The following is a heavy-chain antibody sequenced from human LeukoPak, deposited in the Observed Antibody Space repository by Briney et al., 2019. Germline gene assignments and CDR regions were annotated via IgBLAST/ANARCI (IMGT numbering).Heavy chain of an antibody. D-gene: IGHD1/OR15-1a*01. CDR2: NSGSGGTT. V-gene: IGHV3-48*03. CDR3: ARDEQRSGAFAI. CDR1: GFTFSSVE. Sequence: PRWSLRLSCSAAGFTFSSVEMNWVRQAPRKGLEWSACNSGSGGTTYYGDSVEGRFTISRDNAKSSLYLQINSLRAEDTPAYYCARDEQRSGAFAIWGQGTMVTVSS. J-gene: IGHJ3*02.